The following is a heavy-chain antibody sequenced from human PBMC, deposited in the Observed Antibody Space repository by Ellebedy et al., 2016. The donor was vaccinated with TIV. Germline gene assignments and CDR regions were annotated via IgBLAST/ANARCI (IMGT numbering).Heavy chain of an antibody. V-gene: IGHV3-23*01. CDR3: AKIRIVGATYGDFDY. D-gene: IGHD1-26*01. CDR1: GFTFSSYA. CDR2: ISGSGGST. Sequence: GESLKISXAASGFTFSSYAMSWVRQAPGKGLEWVSAISGSGGSTYYADSVKGRFTISRDNSKNTLYLQMNSLRAEDTAVYYCAKIRIVGATYGDFDYWGQGTLVTVSS. J-gene: IGHJ4*02.